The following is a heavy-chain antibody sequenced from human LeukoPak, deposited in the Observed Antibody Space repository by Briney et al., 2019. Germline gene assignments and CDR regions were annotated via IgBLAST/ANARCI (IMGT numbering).Heavy chain of an antibody. CDR2: INHHGHT. Sequence: GGSLRLSCAAFGFTVSSNYMSWVRQAPGKGLEWVSGINHHGHTFYADSVKGRFTISRDNSKNTVFRQMDSLRADDTAEYFRARDHGSQDSGAWYVFDYWGRGTLVTVSS. CDR3: ARDHGSQDSGAWYVFDY. CDR1: GFTVSSNY. V-gene: IGHV3-53*01. D-gene: IGHD6-19*01. J-gene: IGHJ4*02.